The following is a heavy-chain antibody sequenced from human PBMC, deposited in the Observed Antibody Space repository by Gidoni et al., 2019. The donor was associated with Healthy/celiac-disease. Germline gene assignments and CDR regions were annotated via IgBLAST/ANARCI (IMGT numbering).Heavy chain of an antibody. CDR3: ARHPTYYYDSSGPYAGDFDY. J-gene: IGHJ4*02. CDR1: GGTFSSYA. Sequence: QVQLVQSGAEVKKPGSSVTVSCKASGGTFSSYAISWVRQAPGQGLEWMGRIIPIRGIANYAQKFQGRVTITADKSTSTAYMELSSLRSEDTAVYYCARHPTYYYDSSGPYAGDFDYWGQGTLVTVSS. D-gene: IGHD3-22*01. CDR2: IIPIRGIA. V-gene: IGHV1-69*04.